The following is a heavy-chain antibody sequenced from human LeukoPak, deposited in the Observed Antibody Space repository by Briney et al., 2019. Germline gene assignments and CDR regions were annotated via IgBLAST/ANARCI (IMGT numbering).Heavy chain of an antibody. V-gene: IGHV4-30-2*01. CDR3: ARSRNYYDSSGPGDFDY. CDR2: IYHSGST. D-gene: IGHD3-22*01. CDR1: GGSISSGGYS. J-gene: IGHJ4*02. Sequence: PSETLSLTCAVSGGSISSGGYSWGWIRQPPGKGLEWIGYIYHSGSTYYNPSLKSRVTISVDRSKNQFSLKLSSVTAADTAVYYCARSRNYYDSSGPGDFDYWGQGTLVTVSS.